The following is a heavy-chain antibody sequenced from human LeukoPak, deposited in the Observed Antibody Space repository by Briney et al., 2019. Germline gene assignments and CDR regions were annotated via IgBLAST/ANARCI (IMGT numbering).Heavy chain of an antibody. CDR1: GYTFTSYG. J-gene: IGHJ5*02. Sequence: ASVKVSCKASGYTFTSYGISWVRQALGQGLEWMGWIIAYNGNTNYAQKLQGRVTMTTDTSTSTAYMELRSLRSDDTAVYYCARSPIVVVTAAMSHWFDPWGQGTLVTVSS. CDR3: ARSPIVVVTAAMSHWFDP. D-gene: IGHD2-2*01. CDR2: IIAYNGNT. V-gene: IGHV1-18*01.